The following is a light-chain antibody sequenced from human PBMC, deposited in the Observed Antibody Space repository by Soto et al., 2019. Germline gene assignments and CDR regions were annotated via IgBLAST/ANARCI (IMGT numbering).Light chain of an antibody. CDR1: SSDVGCYHY. Sequence: QSALTQPASVSGSPGQSITISCTGTSSDVGCYHYVSWYQQHPGKAPKLMIYDVSNRPSGVSNRFSGSKSGNTASLTISGLQAEDEADYYCSSYTSSSTPFLGGGTKLTVL. V-gene: IGLV2-14*01. J-gene: IGLJ2*01. CDR3: SSYTSSSTPF. CDR2: DVS.